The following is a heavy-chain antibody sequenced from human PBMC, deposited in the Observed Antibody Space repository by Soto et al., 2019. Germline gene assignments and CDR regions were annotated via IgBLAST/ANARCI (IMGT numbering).Heavy chain of an antibody. CDR1: GGSFSGYY. J-gene: IGHJ4*02. D-gene: IGHD3-10*01. V-gene: IGHV4-34*01. CDR2: INHSGST. CDR3: ARGRLSYGSGSPDY. Sequence: SETLSLTCAVYGGSFSGYYWSWIRQPPGKGLEWIGEINHSGSTNYNPSLKSRVTISVDTSKNQFSLKLSSVTAADTAVYYCARGRLSYGSGSPDYSGQGTLVIVSS.